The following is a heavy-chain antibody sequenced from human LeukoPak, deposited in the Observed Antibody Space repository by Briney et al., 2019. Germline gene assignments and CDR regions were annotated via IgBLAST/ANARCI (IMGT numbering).Heavy chain of an antibody. CDR3: ARAGWELLHSFFDY. CDR1: GFTFSSYS. V-gene: IGHV3-21*01. D-gene: IGHD1-26*01. J-gene: IGHJ4*02. Sequence: GGSLRLSCAASGFTFSSYSMNWVRQAPGKGLEWVSSISSSSSYIYYADSVKGRFTISRDNAKNSVYLQMDSLRDEDTAVYYCARAGWELLHSFFDYWGQGTLVTVSS. CDR2: ISSSSSYI.